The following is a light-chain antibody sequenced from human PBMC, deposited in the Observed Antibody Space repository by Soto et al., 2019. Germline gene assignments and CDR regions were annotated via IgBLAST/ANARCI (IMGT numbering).Light chain of an antibody. Sequence: DIEMTQCPSSLSSSVKDRVTITCRASQSISSYLNWYQQKPGKAPKLLIYAASSLQSGVPSRFSGSGSGTDFTLTVSSLQPEDFATYFCQQSYSTPRTFGQGTKVDIK. J-gene: IGKJ1*01. V-gene: IGKV1-39*01. CDR3: QQSYSTPRT. CDR1: QSISSY. CDR2: AAS.